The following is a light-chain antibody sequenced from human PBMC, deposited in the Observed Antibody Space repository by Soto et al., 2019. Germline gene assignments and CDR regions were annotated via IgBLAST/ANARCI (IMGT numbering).Light chain of an antibody. Sequence: QSVLTQSPSASGTPGQRVTISCSGSSSNIGSNYVYWYRQLPGTAPKLLIYSDTQRPSGVPDRFSGSKSGTSASLAISGLRSEDEADYYCAAWDGSLSGRVFGGGTKLTV. CDR3: AAWDGSLSGRV. V-gene: IGLV1-47*02. CDR2: SDT. J-gene: IGLJ2*01. CDR1: SSNIGSNY.